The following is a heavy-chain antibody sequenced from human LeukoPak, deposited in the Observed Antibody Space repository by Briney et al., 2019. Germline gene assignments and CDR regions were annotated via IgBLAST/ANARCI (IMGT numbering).Heavy chain of an antibody. CDR2: ISGSGGST. J-gene: IGHJ6*02. D-gene: IGHD6-13*01. Sequence: GGSLRLSCAASGFTFSSYAMSWVRQAPGKGLEWVSAISGSGGSTYYADSVKGRFTISRDNAKNSLYLQMNSLRAEDTAVYYCARALHSSSWYGDVDVWGQGTTVTVSS. V-gene: IGHV3-23*01. CDR1: GFTFSSYA. CDR3: ARALHSSSWYGDVDV.